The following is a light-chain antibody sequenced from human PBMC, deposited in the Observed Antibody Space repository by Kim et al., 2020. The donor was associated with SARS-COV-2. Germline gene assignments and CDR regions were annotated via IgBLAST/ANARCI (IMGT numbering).Light chain of an antibody. CDR1: ESVSSD. CDR3: QQRSNWLT. V-gene: IGKV3-11*01. J-gene: IGKJ4*01. Sequence: SSPRGRASVPGRASESVSSDLAWDQEKPGEAPRLLIYDASNRATGIPARLSGSGSGTDFNLTISSRGPEDFAVYYCQQRSNWLTFGGGTKVDSK. CDR2: DAS.